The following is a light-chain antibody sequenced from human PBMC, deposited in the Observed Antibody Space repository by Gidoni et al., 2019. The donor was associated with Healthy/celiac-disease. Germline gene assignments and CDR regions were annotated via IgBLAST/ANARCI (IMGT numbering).Light chain of an antibody. V-gene: IGKV3-15*01. CDR3: QQYNNWPLT. Sequence: IVMTHSPATLSVSPGERATLSCRASQSVSSNLAWYQQKPGQAPRLLIYGASTRATGIPARFSGSGSGTEFTLTISSLQSEDFAVYYCQQYNNWPLTFGQGTKVEIK. CDR1: QSVSSN. CDR2: GAS. J-gene: IGKJ1*01.